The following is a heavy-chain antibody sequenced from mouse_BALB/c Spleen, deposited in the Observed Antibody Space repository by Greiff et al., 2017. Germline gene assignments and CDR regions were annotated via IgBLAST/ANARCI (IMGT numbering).Heavy chain of an antibody. Sequence: VKLMESGPGLVAPSQSLSITCTVSGFSLTSYGVHWVRQPPGKGLEWLGVIWAGGSTNYNSALMSRLSISKDNSKSQVFLKMNSLQTDDTAMYCCARGPSTYFDYWGQGTTLTVSS. V-gene: IGHV2-9*02. CDR2: IWAGGST. J-gene: IGHJ2*01. CDR3: ARGPSTYFDY. D-gene: IGHD2-1*01. CDR1: GFSLTSYG.